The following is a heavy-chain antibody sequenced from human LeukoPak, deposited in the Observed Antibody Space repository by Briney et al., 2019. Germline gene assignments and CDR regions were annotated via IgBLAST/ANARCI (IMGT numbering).Heavy chain of an antibody. Sequence: GGSLRLSCAASGFTLSTYAMSWVRQAPGKGLEWVSAISGSGGSTYYADSVKGRFTISRDNSKNTLYLQMNSLRAEDTAVYYCAKVVGWGNDYWGQGTLVTVSS. CDR1: GFTLSTYA. CDR3: AKVVGWGNDY. J-gene: IGHJ4*02. V-gene: IGHV3-23*01. CDR2: ISGSGGST. D-gene: IGHD1-26*01.